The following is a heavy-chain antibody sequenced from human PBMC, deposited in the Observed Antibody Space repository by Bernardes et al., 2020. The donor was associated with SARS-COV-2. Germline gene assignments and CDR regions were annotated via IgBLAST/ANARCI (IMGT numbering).Heavy chain of an antibody. CDR1: GFTVSSNY. CDR2: IYSVGNT. D-gene: IGHD3-10*01. CDR3: ARRGSFNGMDV. V-gene: IGHV3-66*04. Sequence: GGSLRLSCTASGFTVSSNYMSWVRQAPGKGLEWVSVIYSVGNTYYADSVKGRFTISRDNAKNSLFLQMNSLRAEDTAVYYCARRGSFNGMDVWRQGTTVTVSS. J-gene: IGHJ6*02.